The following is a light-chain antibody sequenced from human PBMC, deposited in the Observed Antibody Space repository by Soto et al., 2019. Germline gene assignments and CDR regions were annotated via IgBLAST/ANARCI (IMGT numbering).Light chain of an antibody. Sequence: DIVMTQSPDSLAVSLGERATINCKSSQSVFFNSNNKNYLAWYQQKPGQPPKLLIYWASTRESGVPDRFNGSGSGTDFTLTISSLQAEDVAFYYCQQYYNIPPTFGQGTKVEI. V-gene: IGKV4-1*01. CDR1: QSVFFNSNNKNY. CDR2: WAS. CDR3: QQYYNIPPT. J-gene: IGKJ1*01.